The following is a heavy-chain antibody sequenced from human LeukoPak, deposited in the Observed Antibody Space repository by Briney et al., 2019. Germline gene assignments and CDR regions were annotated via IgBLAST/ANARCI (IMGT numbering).Heavy chain of an antibody. Sequence: GGSLRLSCAASGFAFSSDWMSWVRQAPGKGLEWVANINQIGSEKYYVDSVKGRFTISRDNAKNSLNLQMNSLRAEDTAVYYCTTDLDGSGSYSASWDYYYGMDVWGQGTTVTVSS. CDR2: INQIGSEK. CDR3: TTDLDGSGSYSASWDYYYGMDV. CDR1: GFAFSSDW. D-gene: IGHD3-10*01. V-gene: IGHV3-7*01. J-gene: IGHJ6*02.